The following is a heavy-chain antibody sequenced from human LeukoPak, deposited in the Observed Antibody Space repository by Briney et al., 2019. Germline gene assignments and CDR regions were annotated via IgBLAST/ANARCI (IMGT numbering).Heavy chain of an antibody. CDR2: IYYSGST. J-gene: IGHJ6*02. V-gene: IGHV4-59*01. CDR3: ARGRWDPYYYYGMDV. Sequence: SETLSFTCTVSGASISSYYWSWIRQPPGKGLEWIGYIYYSGSTNYNPSLKSRVTISVDTSKNQFSLKLSSVTAADTAVYYCARGRWDPYYYYGMDVWGQGTTVTVSS. D-gene: IGHD1-26*01. CDR1: GASISSYY.